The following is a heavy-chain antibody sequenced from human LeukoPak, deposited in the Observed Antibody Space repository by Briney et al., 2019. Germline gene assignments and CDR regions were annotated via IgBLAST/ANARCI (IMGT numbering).Heavy chain of an antibody. CDR2: ISWDGGST. Sequence: GGSLRLSCAASGFTFDDYTMHWVRQAPGKGLEWVSLISWDGGSTYYADSVKGRFTISRDNSKNSLYLQMNSLRTEDTALYYCAKEAVADKTFDHWGQGTLVTVSS. V-gene: IGHV3-43*01. J-gene: IGHJ4*02. CDR1: GFTFDDYT. D-gene: IGHD6-19*01. CDR3: AKEAVADKTFDH.